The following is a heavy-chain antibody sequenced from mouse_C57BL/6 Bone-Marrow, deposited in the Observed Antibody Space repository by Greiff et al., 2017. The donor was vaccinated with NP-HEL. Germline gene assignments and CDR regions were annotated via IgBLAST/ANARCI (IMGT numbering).Heavy chain of an antibody. CDR1: GYTFTSYW. D-gene: IGHD2-1*01. Sequence: QVQLQQPGAELVMPGASVKLSCKASGYTFTSYWMHCVKQRPGQGLEWIGEIDPSDSYTNYNQKFKGKSTLTVDKSSSTAYMQLSSLTSEDSAVYDCARYGNYGYFDVWGTGTTVTVSS. V-gene: IGHV1-69*01. CDR3: ARYGNYGYFDV. J-gene: IGHJ1*03. CDR2: IDPSDSYT.